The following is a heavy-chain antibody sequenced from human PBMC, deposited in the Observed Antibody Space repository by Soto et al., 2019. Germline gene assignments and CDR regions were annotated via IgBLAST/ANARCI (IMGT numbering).Heavy chain of an antibody. Sequence: GESLKISCKGSGYSFTSYWIGWVRQMPGKGLEWMGIIYPGDSDTRYSPSFQGQVTFSPDKSISTAYLQWSSLKASDTAMYYCARHAHGDHYLYYYYYMDVWGKGTTVTVSS. CDR3: ARHAHGDHYLYYYYYMDV. CDR2: IYPGDSDT. V-gene: IGHV5-51*01. CDR1: GYSFTSYW. D-gene: IGHD4-17*01. J-gene: IGHJ6*03.